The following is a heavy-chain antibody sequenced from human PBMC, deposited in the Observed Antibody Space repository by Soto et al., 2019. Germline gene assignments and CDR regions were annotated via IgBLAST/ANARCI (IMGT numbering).Heavy chain of an antibody. D-gene: IGHD3-10*01. J-gene: IGHJ6*02. CDR1: GFTFGTYA. Sequence: VGSLRLSGAASGFTFGTYAMSWVRQARGKGLEWVSTISGGGDDTYYADPVRGRFTISRDNSKKTLYLQMNSLRAEDTAVYYCTKGFGDYLDGVDVWGQGTTVTVSS. CDR3: TKGFGDYLDGVDV. CDR2: ISGGGDDT. V-gene: IGHV3-23*01.